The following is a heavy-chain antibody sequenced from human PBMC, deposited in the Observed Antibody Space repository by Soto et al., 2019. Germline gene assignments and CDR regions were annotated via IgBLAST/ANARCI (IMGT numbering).Heavy chain of an antibody. Sequence: QVQLVQSGAEVKKPGASVKVSCKASGYTFTSYAMHWVRQAPGQRLEWMGWINDGNGNTKYSQTFQGRVTITRDTSASTAYMELSSLRSEDTAVYYCARVPGYSIGDLWGRGTLVTVSS. CDR1: GYTFTSYA. J-gene: IGHJ2*01. D-gene: IGHD2-21*01. CDR3: ARVPGYSIGDL. V-gene: IGHV1-3*01. CDR2: INDGNGNT.